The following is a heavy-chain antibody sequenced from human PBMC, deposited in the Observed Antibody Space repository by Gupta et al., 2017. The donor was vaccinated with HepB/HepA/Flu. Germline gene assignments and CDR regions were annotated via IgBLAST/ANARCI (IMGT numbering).Heavy chain of an antibody. Sequence: EVQLVESGGGLVKPGGSLRLYCAASGFTFSNYKMTWVRQAPGKGLEWVSLISGSSTYIYYADSLKGRFTISRDNAKNSLYLQMDSLRAEDTAVYYCAREGCSSASCPTEYGFDIWGRGTTVTVSS. D-gene: IGHD2-2*01. CDR3: AREGCSSASCPTEYGFDI. J-gene: IGHJ3*02. CDR2: ISGSSTYI. V-gene: IGHV3-21*01. CDR1: GFTFSNYK.